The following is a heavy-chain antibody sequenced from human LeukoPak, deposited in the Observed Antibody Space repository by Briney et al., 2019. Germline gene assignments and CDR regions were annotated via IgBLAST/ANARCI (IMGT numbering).Heavy chain of an antibody. D-gene: IGHD1-26*01. V-gene: IGHV4-31*03. Sequence: SETLSLTCTVSGGSISSGGYYWSWIRQHPGKGLEWIGYIYYSGSTYYNPSLKSRVTISVDTSKNQFSLKLSSVTAGDTAVYYCARRQSGSFFDYWGQGTLVTVSS. CDR3: ARRQSGSFFDY. J-gene: IGHJ4*02. CDR1: GGSISSGGYY. CDR2: IYYSGST.